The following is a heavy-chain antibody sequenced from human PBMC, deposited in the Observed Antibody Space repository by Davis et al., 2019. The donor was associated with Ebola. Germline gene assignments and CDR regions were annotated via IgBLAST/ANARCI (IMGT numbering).Heavy chain of an antibody. D-gene: IGHD3-22*01. J-gene: IGHJ4*02. CDR2: IWYDGSNK. CDR1: GFAFSGYG. V-gene: IGHV3-33*01. CDR3: ARDRATIVVAYYFDY. Sequence: GGSLRFSCAASGFAFSGYGMHWVRQAPGKGLEWVAVIWYDGSNKYYTDSVKGRFTISRDNSKNTLYLQMNSLRAEDTAVYYCARDRATIVVAYYFDYWGQGTLVTVSS.